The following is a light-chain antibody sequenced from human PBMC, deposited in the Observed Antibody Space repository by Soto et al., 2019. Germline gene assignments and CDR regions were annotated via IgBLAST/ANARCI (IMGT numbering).Light chain of an antibody. CDR2: AAS. CDR1: QSVSINF. V-gene: IGKV3-20*01. Sequence: EIVLTQSPGTLSLSPGERATLSCRASQSVSINFLAWYQQKPGQAPRLLIYAASSRATGIPDRFSGSGSGTDFTLTISSLEPEDFALYYCQQYGTSPLTFGGGTRVEVK. CDR3: QQYGTSPLT. J-gene: IGKJ4*01.